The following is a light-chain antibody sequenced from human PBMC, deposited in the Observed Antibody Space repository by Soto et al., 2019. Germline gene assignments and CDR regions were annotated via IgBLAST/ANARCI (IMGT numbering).Light chain of an antibody. CDR3: HQRQSWPRT. J-gene: IGKJ1*01. CDR1: QYINTR. CDR2: QTS. V-gene: IGKV3-11*01. Sequence: EIVLTQSPATLSSFPGYIVTLSGRASQYINTRLAWYQHRPGQAPRLLIYQTSIRAAGIPARFSASGTGTDSTLTISDVQPEDFAVYYCHQRQSWPRTFGQGTKVDIK.